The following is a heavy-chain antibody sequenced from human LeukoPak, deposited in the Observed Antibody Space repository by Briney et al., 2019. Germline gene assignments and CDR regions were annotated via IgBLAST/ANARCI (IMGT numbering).Heavy chain of an antibody. CDR2: INPSGGST. V-gene: IGHV1-46*01. CDR3: ARESTDYGDYREYYFDY. D-gene: IGHD4-17*01. J-gene: IGHJ4*02. CDR1: GYTFTSYY. Sequence: ASVKVSCKASGYTFTSYYMHWVRQAPGQGLEWMGIINPSGGSTSYAQKFQGRVTITRDTSTSTVYMELSSLRSEDTAVYYCARESTDYGDYREYYFDYWGQGTLVTVSS.